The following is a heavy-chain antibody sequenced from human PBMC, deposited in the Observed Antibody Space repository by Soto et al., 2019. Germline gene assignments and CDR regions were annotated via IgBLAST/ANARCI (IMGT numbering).Heavy chain of an antibody. CDR2: MSPIFGTA. Sequence: QVQLVQSGGEVKKPGSSVKVSCKASGGTFSSYAISWVRQAPGQGLEWMGGMSPIFGTANYAQKLQGRVTITADESTSTAYMELSSLRSEDTAVYYCARGVVRGVIDPTAIDYWGQGTLVTVSS. J-gene: IGHJ4*02. D-gene: IGHD3-10*01. V-gene: IGHV1-69*01. CDR1: GGTFSSYA. CDR3: ARGVVRGVIDPTAIDY.